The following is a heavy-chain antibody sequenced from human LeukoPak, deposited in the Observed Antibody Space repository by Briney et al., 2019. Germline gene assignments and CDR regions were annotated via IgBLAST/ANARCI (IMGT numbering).Heavy chain of an antibody. Sequence: SVKVSCKTSGDTFTAYYIHWVRQAPGQGLEWMGGIIPIFGTTNYAQKFQGRVTITADESTSTAYMEVSSLRSEDTAVYYCARAMSGAGSYYMAWFDPWGQGTLVTVSS. D-gene: IGHD3-10*01. V-gene: IGHV1-69*13. CDR3: ARAMSGAGSYYMAWFDP. CDR2: IIPIFGTT. J-gene: IGHJ5*02. CDR1: GDTFTAYY.